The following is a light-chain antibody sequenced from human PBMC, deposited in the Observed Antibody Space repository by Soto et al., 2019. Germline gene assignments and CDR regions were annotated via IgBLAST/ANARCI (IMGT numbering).Light chain of an antibody. CDR1: QSLLHRNGYNY. CDR2: LGS. V-gene: IGKV2-28*01. CDR3: MQARQTPNT. J-gene: IGKJ2*01. Sequence: DIVMTQSPLSLPVPPGEPASISCRSSQSLLHRNGYNYLDWYLQKPGQSPQLLIYLGSNRASGVPDRFSGSGSGTDFTLKISRVEAEDVGVYYCMQARQTPNTFGQGTKLEIK.